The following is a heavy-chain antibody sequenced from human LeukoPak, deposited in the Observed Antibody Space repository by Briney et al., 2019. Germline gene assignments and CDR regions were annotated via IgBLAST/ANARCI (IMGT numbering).Heavy chain of an antibody. CDR2: MSGSSSTI. CDR1: GFTFSSFS. J-gene: IGHJ5*02. CDR3: ARDPSVAATGWGRWFDH. D-gene: IGHD6-13*01. Sequence: GGPLRLSCAASGFTFSSFSMNWVRQSPGKGLEWLSYMSGSSSTIYYADSVKGRFTISRDNAKNSLYLQMNSLRDEDTAVYYCARDPSVAATGWGRWFDHWGQGTLVTVSS. V-gene: IGHV3-48*02.